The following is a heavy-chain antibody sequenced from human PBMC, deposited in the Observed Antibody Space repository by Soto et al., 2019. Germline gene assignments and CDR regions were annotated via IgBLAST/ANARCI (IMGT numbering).Heavy chain of an antibody. D-gene: IGHD6-6*01. V-gene: IGHV5-51*01. CDR2: IYPGDSDT. CDR1: GYSFTSYW. CDR3: ARHIAARGGNYYYYYGMDV. Sequence: GESLKISCKGSGYSFTSYWIGWVRQMPGKGLEWMGIIYPGDSDTRYSPSFQGQVTISADKSISTAYLQWSSLKASDTAMYYCARHIAARGGNYYYYYGMDVWGQGTTVTVSS. J-gene: IGHJ6*02.